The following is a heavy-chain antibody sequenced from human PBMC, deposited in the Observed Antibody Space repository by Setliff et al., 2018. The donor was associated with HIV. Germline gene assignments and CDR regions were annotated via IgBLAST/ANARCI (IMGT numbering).Heavy chain of an antibody. CDR2: INADGGST. J-gene: IGHJ4*02. CDR3: AGPVGGMSFFDN. V-gene: IGHV3-74*01. CDR1: GFTFSTSW. Sequence: PGGSLRLSCAASGFTFSTSWMNWVRQAPGKGLVWVVRINADGGSTSYADSVKGRFTISRDNAKNTVYLQMNSLRAEDTAVYYCAGPVGGMSFFDNWGQGTLVTVSS. D-gene: IGHD6-19*01.